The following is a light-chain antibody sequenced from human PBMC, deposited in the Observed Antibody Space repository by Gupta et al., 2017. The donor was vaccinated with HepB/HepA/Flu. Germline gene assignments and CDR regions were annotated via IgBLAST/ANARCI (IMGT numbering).Light chain of an antibody. J-gene: IGLJ2*01. Sequence: LTQHASVSRSPGQSITNSCTGTSSDVGSYNLVPWYQQHPGKANKLMVYEVSKRPAGVANRFSGSKSGNTASLTISGLQAEDEADYYCCSYAGSSTVVFGGGTKLTVL. CDR3: CSYAGSSTVV. CDR2: EVS. V-gene: IGLV2-23*02. CDR1: SSDVGSYNL.